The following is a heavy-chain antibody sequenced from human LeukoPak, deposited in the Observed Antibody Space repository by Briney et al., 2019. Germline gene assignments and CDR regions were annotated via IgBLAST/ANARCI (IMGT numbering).Heavy chain of an antibody. CDR1: GGSFSGYY. Sequence: SETLSLTCAVYGGSFSGYYWSWIRQPPGKGLEWIGEINHSGSTNYNPSLKSRVTISVDTSKNQFSLKLSSVTAADTAVYYCARNRRGYSGYDPPPDYWGQGTLVTVSS. CDR3: ARNRRGYSGYDPPPDY. CDR2: INHSGST. J-gene: IGHJ4*02. V-gene: IGHV4-34*01. D-gene: IGHD5-12*01.